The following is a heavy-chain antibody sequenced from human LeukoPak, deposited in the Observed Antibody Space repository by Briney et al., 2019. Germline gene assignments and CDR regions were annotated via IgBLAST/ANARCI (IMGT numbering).Heavy chain of an antibody. J-gene: IGHJ4*02. Sequence: ASVKVSCKASGGTFSSYAISWVRQAPGQGLAWMGGIIPIFGTANYAQKFQGRVTMTRDMSTSTVHMELSSLRSEDTAVYYCARLVAYSSGLDYWGQGTLVTVSS. CDR2: IIPIFGTA. CDR1: GGTFSSYA. CDR3: ARLVAYSSGLDY. D-gene: IGHD6-19*01. V-gene: IGHV1-69*05.